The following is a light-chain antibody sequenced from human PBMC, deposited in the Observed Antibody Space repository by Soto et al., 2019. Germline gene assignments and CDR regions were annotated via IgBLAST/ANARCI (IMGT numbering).Light chain of an antibody. CDR1: QSVSSDY. Sequence: EIVLTQSPGTLSLSPGDRVTLSCRASQSVSSDYLAWFQQKPGQAPRLLIYDASRRATGIPDRFSGSGSGTDFSLTSTRLEPEDFAVYYCQQYGSSPFSFGGGTKVEIK. CDR3: QQYGSSPFS. J-gene: IGKJ4*01. CDR2: DAS. V-gene: IGKV3-20*01.